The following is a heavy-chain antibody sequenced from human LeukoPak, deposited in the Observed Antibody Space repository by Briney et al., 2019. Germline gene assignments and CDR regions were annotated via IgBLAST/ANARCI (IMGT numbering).Heavy chain of an antibody. V-gene: IGHV3-7*01. CDR2: IKQDGREK. CDR1: GFTFTTYW. CDR3: ARGRMSFDS. Sequence: QSGGSLRLSCAASGFTFTTYWMSWVRQAPGKGLEWVANIKQDGREKYYVDSVEGRFTISRDNAKISLYLQMNSLRVEDTAVYFCARGRMSFDSWGQGTLVTVSS. D-gene: IGHD2/OR15-2a*01. J-gene: IGHJ4*02.